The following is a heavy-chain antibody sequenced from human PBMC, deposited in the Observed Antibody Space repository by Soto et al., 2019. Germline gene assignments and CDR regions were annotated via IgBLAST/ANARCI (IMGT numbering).Heavy chain of an antibody. Sequence: PGGSLRLSCTASGFTFGDYAMSWFRQAPGKGLEWVGFIRSKAYGGTTEYAASVKGRFTISRDDSESIAYLQMNSLKTEDTAVYYCTRENTSGFTYYYGMDVWGQGTTVTVSS. D-gene: IGHD3-3*01. CDR1: GFTFGDYA. V-gene: IGHV3-49*03. J-gene: IGHJ6*02. CDR3: TRENTSGFTYYYGMDV. CDR2: IRSKAYGGTT.